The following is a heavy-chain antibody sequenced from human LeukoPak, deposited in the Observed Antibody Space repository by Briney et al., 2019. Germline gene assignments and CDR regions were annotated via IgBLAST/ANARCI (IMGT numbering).Heavy chain of an antibody. D-gene: IGHD3-22*01. Sequence: GRSLRLSCAASGFTFDDYAMHWVRQAPGKGLEWVSGISWNSGRIGYADSVKGRFTISRDNAKNSLYLQMNSLRAEDTALYYCAKGSEYYYDSSGYAPFDYWGQGTLVTVSS. CDR3: AKGSEYYYDSSGYAPFDY. V-gene: IGHV3-9*01. CDR1: GFTFDDYA. J-gene: IGHJ4*02. CDR2: ISWNSGRI.